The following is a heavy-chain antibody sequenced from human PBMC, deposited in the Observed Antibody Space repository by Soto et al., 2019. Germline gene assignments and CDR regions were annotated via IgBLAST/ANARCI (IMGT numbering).Heavy chain of an antibody. J-gene: IGHJ4*02. CDR2: IYYSGST. CDR3: ARHDPDMTTVTTGFDY. D-gene: IGHD4-17*01. V-gene: IGHV4-39*01. CDR1: GGSISSSSYY. Sequence: SETLSLTCTVSGGSISSSSYYWGWIRQPPGKGLEWIGSIYYSGSTYYNPSLKSRVTISVDTSKNQFSLKLSSVTAADTAVYYCARHDPDMTTVTTGFDYWGQGTLVTAPQ.